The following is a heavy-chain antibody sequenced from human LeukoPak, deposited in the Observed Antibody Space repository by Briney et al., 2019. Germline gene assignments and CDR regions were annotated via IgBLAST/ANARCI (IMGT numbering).Heavy chain of an antibody. J-gene: IGHJ2*01. CDR3: AKILNAMYFDL. CDR2: ISGTT. CDR1: GFTFSSYA. V-gene: IGHV3-23*01. Sequence: PGASLRLSCAASGFTFSSYAMNWVRQAPGKGLEWVSTISGTTYYADSVKGRFSISTDDSQNMLFLQMDNLRADDTAVYYCAKILNAMYFDLWGRGTLVTVSS. D-gene: IGHD2-2*01.